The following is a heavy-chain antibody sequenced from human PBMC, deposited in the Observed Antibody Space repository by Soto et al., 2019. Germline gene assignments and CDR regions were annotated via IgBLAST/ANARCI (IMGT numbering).Heavy chain of an antibody. CDR1: GGSISSGGYS. J-gene: IGHJ4*02. V-gene: IGHV4-30-2*01. Sequence: QLQLQESGSGLVKPSQTLSLTCAVSGGSISSGGYSWSWIRQPPGKGLEWIGYIYHSGSTYYNPSLKRRVPISVDRSNNQFSLKQSSVTAADTAVYYCAREPLTCGGVMGFDYWGQGTLVTVSS. CDR2: IYHSGST. D-gene: IGHD3-16*01. CDR3: AREPLTCGGVMGFDY.